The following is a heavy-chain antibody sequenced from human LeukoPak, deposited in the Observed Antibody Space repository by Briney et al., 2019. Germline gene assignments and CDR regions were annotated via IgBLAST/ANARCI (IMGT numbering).Heavy chain of an antibody. CDR2: IKEDGSEK. D-gene: IGHD1-20*01. J-gene: IGHJ3*02. Sequence: GGSLRLSCAASGFTFSTNWMSWVRQAPGKGLEWVANIKEDGSEKYYVDSVKGRFTISRDNAKNSLYLQMNSLRAEDTAVYYCARDEYNWNVDAFDIWGQGTVVTVSS. CDR1: GFTFSTNW. CDR3: ARDEYNWNVDAFDI. V-gene: IGHV3-7*01.